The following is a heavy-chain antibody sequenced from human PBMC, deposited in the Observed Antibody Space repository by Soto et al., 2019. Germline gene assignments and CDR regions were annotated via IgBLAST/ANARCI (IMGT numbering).Heavy chain of an antibody. V-gene: IGHV4-61*01. D-gene: IGHD5-18*01. CDR3: ETDPRGYSRAFDS. J-gene: IGHJ4*02. CDR2: IYHTGIT. CDR1: GGSVSSASYY. Sequence: SETLSLTCTVSGGSVSSASYYWTWIRQPPGKGLEWIGYIYHTGITNYNPSLKSRVTMSVDTSTNQFSLKLTSVTTADAAIYYCETDPRGYSRAFDSWGRGTLVTVSS.